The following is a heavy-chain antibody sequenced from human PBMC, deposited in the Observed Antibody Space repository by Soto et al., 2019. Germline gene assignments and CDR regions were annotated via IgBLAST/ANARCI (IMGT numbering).Heavy chain of an antibody. V-gene: IGHV4-31*03. Sequence: SETLSLTCTVSGGSITSGGSFWSWIRQHPGKGPEWIAFIGYSGATSYNPSLASRVTISADTYKSQFSLNLRSVTAADTAVYYCARGGASSKWFAPWGQGTLVTV. J-gene: IGHJ5*02. D-gene: IGHD2-15*01. CDR2: IGYSGAT. CDR1: GGSITSGGSF. CDR3: ARGGASSKWFAP.